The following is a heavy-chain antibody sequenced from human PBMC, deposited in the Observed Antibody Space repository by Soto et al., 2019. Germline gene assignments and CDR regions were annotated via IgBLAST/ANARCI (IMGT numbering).Heavy chain of an antibody. V-gene: IGHV3-30-3*01. CDR1: GFTFSSYA. J-gene: IGHJ4*02. CDR3: ARVHHSSGYNPY. Sequence: PGGSLRLSCAASGFTFSSYAMHWVRQAPGKGLEWVAVISYDGSNKYYADSVKGRFTISRDNSKNTLYLQMNSLRAEDTAVYYCARVHHSSGYNPYWGQGTLVSVSS. CDR2: ISYDGSNK. D-gene: IGHD3-22*01.